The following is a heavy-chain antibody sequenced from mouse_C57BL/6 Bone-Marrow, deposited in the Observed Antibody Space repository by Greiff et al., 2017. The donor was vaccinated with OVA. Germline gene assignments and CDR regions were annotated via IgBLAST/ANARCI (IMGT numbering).Heavy chain of an antibody. D-gene: IGHD1-1*01. V-gene: IGHV1-81*01. CDR1: GYTFTSYG. J-gene: IGHJ2*01. CDR3: ARRDYYGSSYYY. Sequence: QVQLKESGAELARPGASVKLSCKASGYTFTSYGISWVKQRTGQGLEWIGEIYPRSGNTYYNEKFKGKATLTADKSSSTAYMELRSLTSEDSAVYFCARRDYYGSSYYYWGQGTTLTVSS. CDR2: IYPRSGNT.